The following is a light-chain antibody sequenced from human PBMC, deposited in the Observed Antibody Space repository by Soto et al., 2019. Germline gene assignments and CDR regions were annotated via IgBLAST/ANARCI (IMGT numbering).Light chain of an antibody. V-gene: IGKV3-20*01. CDR2: VAS. J-gene: IGKJ1*01. CDR1: QSVSSSY. CDR3: PQYGSSPWT. Sequence: EIVLTQSPGTLSLSPGERATLSCRASQSVSSSYLAWYQQKPGQAPRLLIYVASSRATGIPDRFSGSGSGTDFTLTISRLEPEDLAVYYCPQYGSSPWTFGQGTNVEI.